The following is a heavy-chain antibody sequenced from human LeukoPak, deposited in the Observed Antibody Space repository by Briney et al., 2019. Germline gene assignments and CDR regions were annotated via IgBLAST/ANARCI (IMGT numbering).Heavy chain of an antibody. D-gene: IGHD2-21*02. J-gene: IGHJ4*02. CDR2: IYYRGSI. CDR1: GGSISGYY. Sequence: ASETLSLTCTVSGGSISGYYWSWIRQPPGQGLEWIGYIYYRGSINYNPTLKSRVTISVDTSKNEFSLKLSSVTAADTALYYCARAYCGGDCWVGYFFDNWGQGTLVTVSS. V-gene: IGHV4-59*01. CDR3: ARAYCGGDCWVGYFFDN.